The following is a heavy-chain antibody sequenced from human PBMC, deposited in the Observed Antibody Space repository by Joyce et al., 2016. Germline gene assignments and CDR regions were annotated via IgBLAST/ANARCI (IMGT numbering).Heavy chain of an antibody. J-gene: IGHJ6*04. D-gene: IGHD6-19*01. CDR2: LSVYRGDT. CDR1: GYYFRDNG. V-gene: IGHV1-18*01. Sequence: QVQLVQSGAEVRKPGASVKVSCKTSGYYFRDNGLIWVRQAPGQGLEWMGWLSVYRGDTIYAQSLQGRLTMTTDTSASTAYMELRSLRSDDTAVYYCARGYWGIAVAGSNYYYMDVWGKGTTVTVSS. CDR3: ARGYWGIAVAGSNYYYMDV.